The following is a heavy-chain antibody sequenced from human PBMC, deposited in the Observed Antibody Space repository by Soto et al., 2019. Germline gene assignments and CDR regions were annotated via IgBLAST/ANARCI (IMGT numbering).Heavy chain of an antibody. CDR3: TRGVGNYYFDY. V-gene: IGHV3-49*04. CDR2: IRSKAYGGTT. D-gene: IGHD4-4*01. J-gene: IGHJ4*02. Sequence: GGSLRLSCTASGFTFGDYAMSWVRQAPGKGLEWVGFIRSKAYGGTTEYAASVKGRFTISRDDSKSIAYLQMNSLKTEDTAVYYCTRGVGNYYFDYWGQGTLVTVSS. CDR1: GFTFGDYA.